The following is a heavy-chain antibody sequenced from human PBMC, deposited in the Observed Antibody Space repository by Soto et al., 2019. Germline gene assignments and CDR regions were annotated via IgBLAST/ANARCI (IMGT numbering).Heavy chain of an antibody. CDR1: GFTFSSYA. V-gene: IGHV3-30-3*01. CDR3: ARGRSEGGNYYYGMDV. D-gene: IGHD3-16*01. J-gene: IGHJ6*02. Sequence: GGSLRLSCAASGFTFSSYAMHWVRQAPGKGLEWVAVISYDGSNKYYADSVKGRFTISRDNSKNTLYLQMNSLRAEDTAVYYWARGRSEGGNYYYGMDVWGQGTTVTVSS. CDR2: ISYDGSNK.